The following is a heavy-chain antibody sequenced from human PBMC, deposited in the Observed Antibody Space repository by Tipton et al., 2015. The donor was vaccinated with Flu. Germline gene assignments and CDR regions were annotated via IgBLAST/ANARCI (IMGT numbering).Heavy chain of an antibody. CDR3: ATVPWGSGDWPLDL. CDR2: IYHTGAT. Sequence: TLSLTCTVSGASISSFWLAWIRQPPGKGSEWIGHIYHTGATTYSPSLKSRVTMSVHTSKNQFSLSLTSVTDADTAVYFCATVPWGSGDWPLDLWGRGTLVTVSS. J-gene: IGHJ2*01. V-gene: IGHV4-59*01. CDR1: GASISSFW. D-gene: IGHD3/OR15-3a*01.